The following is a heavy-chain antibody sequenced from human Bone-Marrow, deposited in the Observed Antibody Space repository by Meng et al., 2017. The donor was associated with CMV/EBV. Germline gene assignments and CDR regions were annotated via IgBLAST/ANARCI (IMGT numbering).Heavy chain of an antibody. Sequence: GSCPQRLKPTQNLPLPWTFSVFSPSTSGVGLGWIRQPPGKALEWPALIYWDDDKRYSPSLKSRLTITKDTSKNQVVLTMTNMDPVDTATYYCALKYSSCWGYFQHWGQGTLVTVSS. CDR2: IYWDDDK. CDR1: VFSPSTSGVG. D-gene: IGHD6-19*01. J-gene: IGHJ1*01. V-gene: IGHV2-5*02. CDR3: ALKYSSCWGYFQH.